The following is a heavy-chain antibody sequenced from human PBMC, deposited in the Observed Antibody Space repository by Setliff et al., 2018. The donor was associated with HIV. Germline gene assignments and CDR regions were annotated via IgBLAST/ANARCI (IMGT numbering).Heavy chain of an antibody. CDR3: ARGAPLTAFQRLAPRRARFDH. CDR2: INHSRKT. Sequence: PSETLSLTCAVYGESLSGYYWNWIRQPSGKGLEWIGEINHSRKTNYKSSLMSRVSISVDTSKNQFSLKLSSVTASDTALYYCARGAPLTAFQRLAPRRARFDHWGQGTLVTVSS. CDR1: GESLSGYY. J-gene: IGHJ4*02. V-gene: IGHV4-34*01.